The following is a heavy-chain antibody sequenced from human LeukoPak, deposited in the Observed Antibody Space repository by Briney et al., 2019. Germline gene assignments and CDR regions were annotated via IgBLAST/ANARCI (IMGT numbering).Heavy chain of an antibody. CDR2: ISYDGSNK. CDR1: GFTFSSYG. D-gene: IGHD2-15*01. Sequence: GGSLRLSCAASGFTFSSYGMHWVRQAPGKGLEWVAVISYDGSNKYYADSVKGRFTVSRDNSKNTLYLQMNSLRAEDTAVYYCAKDRISEETYNWFDPWGQGTLVTVSS. J-gene: IGHJ5*02. CDR3: AKDRISEETYNWFDP. V-gene: IGHV3-30*18.